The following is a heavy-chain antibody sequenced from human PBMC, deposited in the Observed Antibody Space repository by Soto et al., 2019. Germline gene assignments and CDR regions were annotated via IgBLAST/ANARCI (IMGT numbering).Heavy chain of an antibody. Sequence: EVQLLESGGGFVQPGESLRLSCAASGFTFSLSAMSWVRQAPGRGLEWVSSISGGGGSTEYADSVKGRFTISRDNSKDTVHLQMNSLSAQATAAYYRAKGPEYDILTGCDDWGQGPLVTLSS. CDR1: GFTFSLSA. CDR3: AKGPEYDILTGCDD. D-gene: IGHD3-9*01. CDR2: ISGGGGST. V-gene: IGHV3-23*01. J-gene: IGHJ1*01.